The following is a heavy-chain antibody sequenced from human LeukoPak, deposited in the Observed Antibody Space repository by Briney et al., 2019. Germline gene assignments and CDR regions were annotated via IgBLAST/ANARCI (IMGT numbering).Heavy chain of an antibody. CDR1: GFTFSSYA. Sequence: GGSLRLSCAASGFTFSSYAMSWGRQPPGEGLEWVSLITDSGDIPYYADSVRGRFTISRDNSKNTLYLQMNSLRAEDTAVYYCAKFYSTGWNGMDVWGQGTTVTVSS. CDR3: AKFYSTGWNGMDV. D-gene: IGHD6-19*01. CDR2: ITDSGDIP. J-gene: IGHJ6*02. V-gene: IGHV3-23*01.